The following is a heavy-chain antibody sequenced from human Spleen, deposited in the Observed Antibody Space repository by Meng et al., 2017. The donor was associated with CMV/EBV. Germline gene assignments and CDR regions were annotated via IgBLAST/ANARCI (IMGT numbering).Heavy chain of an antibody. Sequence: GGSLRLSCAASGFTFSSYDMHWVRQATGKGLEWVSAIGTAGDTYYPGSVKGRFTISRENAKNSLYLQMNSLRAGDTAVYYCARASGSYWVFDYWGQGTLVTVSS. CDR1: GFTFSSYD. CDR3: ARASGSYWVFDY. V-gene: IGHV3-13*01. J-gene: IGHJ4*02. D-gene: IGHD1-26*01. CDR2: IGTAGDT.